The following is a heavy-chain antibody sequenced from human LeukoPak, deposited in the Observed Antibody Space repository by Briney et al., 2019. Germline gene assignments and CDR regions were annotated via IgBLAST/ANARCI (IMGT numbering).Heavy chain of an antibody. D-gene: IGHD3-10*01. CDR1: GYSISSGYY. V-gene: IGHV4-38-2*02. CDR3: ARERADGSGSYYVVDAFDI. J-gene: IGHJ3*02. Sequence: PSETLSLTCTVSGYSISSGYYWGWIRQPPGKGLEWIGSIYHSGSTYYNPSLKSRVTISVDTSKNQFSLKLSSVTAADTAVYYCARERADGSGSYYVVDAFDIWGQGTMVTVSS. CDR2: IYHSGST.